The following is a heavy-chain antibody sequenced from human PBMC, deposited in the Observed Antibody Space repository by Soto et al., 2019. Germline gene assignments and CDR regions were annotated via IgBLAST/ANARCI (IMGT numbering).Heavy chain of an antibody. V-gene: IGHV3-21*01. CDR2: ISSSSSYI. CDR1: GFTFSSYS. Sequence: LRLSCAASGFTFSSYSMNWVRQAPGRGLEWVSSISSSSSYIYYADSVKGRFTISRDNAKNSLYLQMNSLRAEDTAVYYCARIPDSSGYQALDYFDYWGQGTLVTVSS. J-gene: IGHJ4*02. D-gene: IGHD3-22*01. CDR3: ARIPDSSGYQALDYFDY.